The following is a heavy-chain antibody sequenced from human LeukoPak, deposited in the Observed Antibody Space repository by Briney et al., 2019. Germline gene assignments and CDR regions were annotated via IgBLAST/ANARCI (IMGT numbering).Heavy chain of an antibody. D-gene: IGHD6-13*01. CDR1: GGSISSYY. CDR2: IYSSGST. J-gene: IGHJ4*02. CDR3: ARDPRRVAAAGTIDY. Sequence: PSETLSLTCTVSGGSISSYYWNWIRQPAGKGLEWIGRIYSSGSTNYNPSLKGRVTISVDKSKNQFSLKLSSVTAADTAVYYCARDPRRVAAAGTIDYWGQGTLVTVSS. V-gene: IGHV4-4*07.